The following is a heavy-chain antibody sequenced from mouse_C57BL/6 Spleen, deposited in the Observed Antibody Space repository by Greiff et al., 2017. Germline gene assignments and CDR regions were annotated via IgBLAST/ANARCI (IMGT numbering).Heavy chain of an antibody. D-gene: IGHD1-1*01. CDR2: IYPGSGST. Sequence: QVQLQQPGAELVQPGASVKMSCKASGYTFTSYWITWVKQRPGQGLEWIGDIYPGSGSTNYNETFKSKATLTVDTSSSTAYMQLSSLTSEDSAVYYCARDYYGSSYAYWGQGTLVTVSA. J-gene: IGHJ3*01. V-gene: IGHV1-55*01. CDR1: GYTFTSYW. CDR3: ARDYYGSSYAY.